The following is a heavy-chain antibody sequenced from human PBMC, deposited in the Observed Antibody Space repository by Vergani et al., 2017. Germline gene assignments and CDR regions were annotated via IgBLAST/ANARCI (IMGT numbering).Heavy chain of an antibody. CDR1: GCTFSSYG. D-gene: IGHD3-3*01. Sequence: QVQLVESGGGVVQPGRSLRLSCAASGCTFSSYGMHWVRQAPGKGLEWVAVISYDGSNKYYADSVKGRFTISRDNSKNTLYLQMNSLRAEDTAVYYCAKVSSDFWSGQGAFDIWGQGTMVTVSS. CDR3: AKVSSDFWSGQGAFDI. J-gene: IGHJ3*02. CDR2: ISYDGSNK. V-gene: IGHV3-30*18.